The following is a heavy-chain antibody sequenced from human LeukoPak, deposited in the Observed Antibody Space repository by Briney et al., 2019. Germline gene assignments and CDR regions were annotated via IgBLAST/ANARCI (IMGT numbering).Heavy chain of an antibody. CDR3: ARDLIAAAGSHPPLDY. V-gene: IGHV1-69*05. Sequence: ASVKVSCKASGGTFSSYAISWVRQAPGQGREWMGRIIPIFGTANYLQKLQGRVTITTDECTSTAYVELSSLRSEDTAVYYCARDLIAAAGSHPPLDYWGEGTLVTVSS. J-gene: IGHJ4*02. D-gene: IGHD6-13*01. CDR2: IIPIFGTA. CDR1: GGTFSSYA.